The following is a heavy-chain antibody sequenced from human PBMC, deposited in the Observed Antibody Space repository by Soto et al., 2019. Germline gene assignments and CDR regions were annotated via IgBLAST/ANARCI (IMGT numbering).Heavy chain of an antibody. CDR2: IIPILGIA. V-gene: IGHV1-69*02. CDR1: GGTFSSYT. CDR3: ARDARTPLEGESTYNWFDP. Sequence: QVQLVQSGAEVKKPGSSVKVSCKASGGTFSSYTISWVRQAPGQGLEWMGRIIPILGIANYAQKFQGRVTITADKSTSTAYMELSSLRSEDTAVYYCARDARTPLEGESTYNWFDPWGQGTLVTVSS. D-gene: IGHD1-1*01. J-gene: IGHJ5*02.